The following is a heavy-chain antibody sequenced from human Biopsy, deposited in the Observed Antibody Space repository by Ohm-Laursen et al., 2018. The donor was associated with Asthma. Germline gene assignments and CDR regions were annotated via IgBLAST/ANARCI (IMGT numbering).Heavy chain of an antibody. D-gene: IGHD6-13*01. V-gene: IGHV3-23*01. CDR1: GFTFRAHA. CDR3: AKDRSGTWYGFDY. Sequence: SLRLSCAASGFTFRAHAMSWVRQAPGKGLEWVSTISGNSGITYYADSVKGRFTISRDNSQNTLCLHMDSLSAEDTAVYYCAKDRSGTWYGFDYWGQGTLVTVFS. CDR2: ISGNSGIT. J-gene: IGHJ4*02.